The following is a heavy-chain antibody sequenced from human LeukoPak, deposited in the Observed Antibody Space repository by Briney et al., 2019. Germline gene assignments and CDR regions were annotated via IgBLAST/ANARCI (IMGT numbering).Heavy chain of an antibody. J-gene: IGHJ5*02. CDR3: ARVPHGETIFGVVLYWFDP. D-gene: IGHD3-3*01. Sequence: SETLSLTCTVSSYSITSGYYWGWVRQSPGKGLEWIGSIYHSGSTYYNPSLKSRVTISVDTSKNQFSLNLNSVTAADTAVYYCARVPHGETIFGVVLYWFDPWGQGTLATVFS. CDR2: IYHSGST. V-gene: IGHV4-38-2*02. CDR1: SYSITSGYY.